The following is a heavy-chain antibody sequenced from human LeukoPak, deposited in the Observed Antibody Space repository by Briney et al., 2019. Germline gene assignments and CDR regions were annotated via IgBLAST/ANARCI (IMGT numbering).Heavy chain of an antibody. CDR1: GFTFSSYS. V-gene: IGHV3-48*02. J-gene: IGHJ4*02. D-gene: IGHD5-24*01. CDR3: ARERAAAGYNYVGYD. CDR2: ISSSSSTI. Sequence: GGSLRLSCAASGFTFSSYSMNWVRQAPGKGLEWVSYISSSSSTIYYADSGKGRFTISRDNAKNSMYLQMNSLRDEDTAVYYCARERAAAGYNYVGYDWGQGTLVTVSS.